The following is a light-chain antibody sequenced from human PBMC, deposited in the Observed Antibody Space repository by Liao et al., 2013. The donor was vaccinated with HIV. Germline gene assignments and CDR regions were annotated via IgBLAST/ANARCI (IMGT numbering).Light chain of an antibody. CDR1: KLGDKY. V-gene: IGLV3-1*01. J-gene: IGLJ1*01. CDR2: QDR. Sequence: SYELTQPPSVSVSPGQTASITCSGDKLGDKYACWYQQKPGQSPVVVIYQDRKRPSGIPERFSGSNSGNTATLTISGTQAMDEADYYCQAWDSSTYYVFGTGTKVTVL. CDR3: QAWDSSTYYV.